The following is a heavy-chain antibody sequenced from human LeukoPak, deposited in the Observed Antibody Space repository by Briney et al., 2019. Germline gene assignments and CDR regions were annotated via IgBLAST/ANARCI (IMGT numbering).Heavy chain of an antibody. J-gene: IGHJ6*02. V-gene: IGHV4-39*01. CDR2: IYYSGST. CDR1: GGSISSSSYY. Sequence: PSETLSLTCTVSGGSISSSSYYWGWIRQPPGKGLEWIGSIYYSGSTYYNPSLKSRVTISVDTSKNQFSLKLSSVTAADTAVYYCASESGYDSHGMDVWGQGTTVTVSS. CDR3: ASESGYDSHGMDV. D-gene: IGHD5-12*01.